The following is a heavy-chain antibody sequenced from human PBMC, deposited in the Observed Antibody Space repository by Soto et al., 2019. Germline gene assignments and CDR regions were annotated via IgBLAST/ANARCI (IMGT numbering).Heavy chain of an antibody. D-gene: IGHD2-2*02. CDR2: ISYDGSEK. Sequence: VGSLRLSCAASGFTFNTYGMHWVRQAPGKGLEWVAVISYDGSEKYYVDSVKGRFTISKDNSKNTLYLQMNSLRPEDTAVYYCAKSPNFYCSSPNCYKYYFDHWGQGTRVTVSS. J-gene: IGHJ4*02. CDR3: AKSPNFYCSSPNCYKYYFDH. V-gene: IGHV3-30*18. CDR1: GFTFNTYG.